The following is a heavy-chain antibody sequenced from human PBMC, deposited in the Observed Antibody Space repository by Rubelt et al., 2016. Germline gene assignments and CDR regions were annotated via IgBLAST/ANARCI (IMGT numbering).Heavy chain of an antibody. Sequence: AISWVRQAPGQGLEWMGGIIPIIGTANYAQKFQGRVTITADKSTSTAYMELSSLRSEDTAVYYCASYKGTMVREPTYYYYYGMDVWGQGTTVTVSS. V-gene: IGHV1-69*06. J-gene: IGHJ6*02. CDR2: IIPIIGTA. CDR1: A. CDR3: ASYKGTMVREPTYYYYYGMDV. D-gene: IGHD3-10*01.